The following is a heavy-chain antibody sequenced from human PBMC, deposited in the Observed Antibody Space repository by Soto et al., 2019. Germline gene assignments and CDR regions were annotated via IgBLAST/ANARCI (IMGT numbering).Heavy chain of an antibody. V-gene: IGHV3-23*01. CDR3: AKDVEVAATRIYYYYYGMDV. D-gene: IGHD1-26*01. J-gene: IGHJ6*02. CDR2: ISGSGGST. CDR1: GFTFSSYA. Sequence: GGSLRLSCAASGFTFSSYAMSWVRQAPGKGLEWVSAISGSGGSTYYADSVKGRFTISRDNSKNTLYLQMNSLRAEETAVYYCAKDVEVAATRIYYYYYGMDVWGQGTTVTISS.